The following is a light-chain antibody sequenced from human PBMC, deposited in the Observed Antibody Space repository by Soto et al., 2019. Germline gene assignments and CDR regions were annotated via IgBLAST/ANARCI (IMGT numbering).Light chain of an antibody. V-gene: IGKV3-15*01. Sequence: EIVMTQSPATLSVSPGERVTLSCRASQSVSSSLVWYQQKPGQAPRLLIYGASTRATGIPARFSGSGSGTEFTLTLSSLQSEDFAVYSCQQYNNWPPFTFGPGTKVDIK. J-gene: IGKJ3*01. CDR1: QSVSSS. CDR3: QQYNNWPPFT. CDR2: GAS.